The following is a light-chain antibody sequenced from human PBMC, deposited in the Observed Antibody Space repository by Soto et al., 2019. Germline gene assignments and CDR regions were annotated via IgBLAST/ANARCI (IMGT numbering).Light chain of an antibody. CDR3: LQDYTYPWT. CDR1: QAIRND. CDR2: GAS. Sequence: AIQMTQSPSSLSASVGDRVTITCRASQAIRNDLGWYQQKPGKAPNLLIFGASNLQVGVPVRFSASGSGTNFTLTISTLQPEDFASYYCLQDYTYPWTFGQGTKVDI. J-gene: IGKJ1*01. V-gene: IGKV1-6*01.